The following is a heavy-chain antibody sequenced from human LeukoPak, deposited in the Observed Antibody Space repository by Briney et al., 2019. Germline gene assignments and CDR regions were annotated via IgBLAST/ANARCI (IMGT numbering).Heavy chain of an antibody. V-gene: IGHV3-48*01. CDR1: GFPFSTYN. D-gene: IGHD2/OR15-2a*01. J-gene: IGHJ6*03. CDR3: ARDISTFYYYYMDV. CDR2: ITSDSGAT. Sequence: GGSLRLSCAASGFPFSTYNMNWVRQAPGKGLEWVSHITSDSGATHYADSVQGRFTISRDNAKNSLYLQMSSLRVEDTAVYYCARDISTFYYYYMDVWGKGTTVTVSS.